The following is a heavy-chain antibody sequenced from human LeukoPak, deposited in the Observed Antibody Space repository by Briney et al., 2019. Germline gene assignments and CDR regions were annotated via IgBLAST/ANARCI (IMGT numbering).Heavy chain of an antibody. J-gene: IGHJ4*02. V-gene: IGHV6-1*01. CDR2: TYYGSKWYN. D-gene: IGHD5-18*01. CDR1: GDSVSSNSAA. Sequence: SQTLSLTCAISGDSVSSNSAAWNWIRQSPSRGLEWLGRTYYGSKWYNDYAVSVKSRITINPDTSKNQFSLQLNSVTPEDTAVYYCARDRGYSYGYPYYFDYWGQGTLVTVSS. CDR3: ARDRGYSYGYPYYFDY.